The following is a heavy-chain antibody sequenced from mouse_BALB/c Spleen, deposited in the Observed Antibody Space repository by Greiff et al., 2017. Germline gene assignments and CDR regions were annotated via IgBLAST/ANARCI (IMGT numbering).Heavy chain of an antibody. CDR1: GFTFSSYT. Sequence: EVQLVESGGGLVQPGGSLKLSCAASGFTFSSYTMSWVRQTPEKRLEWVAYISNGGGSTYYPDTVKGRFTISRDNAKNTLYLQMSSLKSEDTAMYYCARQGGYYYGSSYSYYFDYWGQGTTLTVSS. CDR3: ARQGGYYYGSSYSYYFDY. CDR2: ISNGGGST. J-gene: IGHJ2*01. D-gene: IGHD1-1*01. V-gene: IGHV5-12-2*01.